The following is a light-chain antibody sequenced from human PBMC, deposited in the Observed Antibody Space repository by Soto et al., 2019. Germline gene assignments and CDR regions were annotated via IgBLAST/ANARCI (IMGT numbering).Light chain of an antibody. J-gene: IGLJ3*02. CDR2: GNS. Sequence: QSVLTQPPSVSGAPGKRVTISCTGSSSNIGAGSAVHWYQQLPGTAPKLLISGNSNRPSGVPDRFSGSKSGTSASLAITGLQAEDEADYYCQSYDSSLSGWVFGGGTKLTVL. V-gene: IGLV1-40*01. CDR3: QSYDSSLSGWV. CDR1: SSNIGAGSA.